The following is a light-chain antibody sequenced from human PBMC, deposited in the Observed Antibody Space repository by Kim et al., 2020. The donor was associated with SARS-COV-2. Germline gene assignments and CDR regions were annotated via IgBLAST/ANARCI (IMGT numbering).Light chain of an antibody. CDR1: QGISSY. Sequence: GYVGDRVTVTCRASQGISSYLAWYQQNPGKAPKLLIYAASTLQSGVPSRFSGSGSGTEFTLTISSLQPEDFAIFYCQQLNSYPITFGQGTRLEIK. V-gene: IGKV1-9*01. CDR2: AAS. J-gene: IGKJ5*01. CDR3: QQLNSYPIT.